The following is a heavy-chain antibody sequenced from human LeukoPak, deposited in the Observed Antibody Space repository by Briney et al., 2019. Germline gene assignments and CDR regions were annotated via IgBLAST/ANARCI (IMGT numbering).Heavy chain of an antibody. CDR2: INPNSGGT. V-gene: IGHV1-2*02. Sequence: ASVKVSCKASGYTFTGYYMHWVRQAPGQGLEWMGWINPNSGGTNYAQKFQGRVTMTRDTSISTAYMELSRLRSEDTAVYYCATDFEHGDYSFDYWGQGTLVTVSS. CDR3: ATDFEHGDYSFDY. D-gene: IGHD3-9*01. CDR1: GYTFTGYY. J-gene: IGHJ4*02.